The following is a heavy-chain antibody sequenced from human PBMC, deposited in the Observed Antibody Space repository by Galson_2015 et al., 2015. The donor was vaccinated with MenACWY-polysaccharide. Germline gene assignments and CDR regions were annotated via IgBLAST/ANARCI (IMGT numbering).Heavy chain of an antibody. CDR3: ARAKWLDR. CDR2: ISSSGRII. J-gene: IGHJ5*02. D-gene: IGHD6-19*01. Sequence: SLRLSCAASGFSFSDYYMNWIRQAPGKGLEWVSHISSSGRIIYYADSVKGRFTISRDNAKNSLYLQMNSLRAEDTAVYYFARAKWLDRWGQGTLVTVSS. V-gene: IGHV3-11*01. CDR1: GFSFSDYY.